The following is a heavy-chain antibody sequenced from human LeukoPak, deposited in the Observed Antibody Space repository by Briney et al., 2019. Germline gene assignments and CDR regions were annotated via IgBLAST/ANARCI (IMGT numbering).Heavy chain of an antibody. CDR1: GGTFSSYA. D-gene: IGHD3-10*02. V-gene: IGHV1-69*06. Sequence: SVKVSCKASGGTFSSYAINWVRQAPGQGLKWMGGIIPIFGTANYAQKFQGRVTITADKYTSTAYMELSSLRAEDTALYYCARLSSGHYCMDVWGKGTTVTVSS. CDR2: IIPIFGTA. J-gene: IGHJ6*03. CDR3: ARLSSGHYCMDV.